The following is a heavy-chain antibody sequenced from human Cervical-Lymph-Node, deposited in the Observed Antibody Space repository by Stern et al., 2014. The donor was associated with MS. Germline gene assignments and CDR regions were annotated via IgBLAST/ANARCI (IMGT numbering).Heavy chain of an antibody. J-gene: IGHJ6*02. CDR2: SIPIFGTA. CDR1: GGTFSNSA. Sequence: VQLVESGAGVKKPGSSVKVSCRTSGGTFSNSAFSWIRQAPGQGLEWMGASIPIFGTATYEQRFQGRVTISAHESTNTAYMELSSLRSEDTAVYYCATSAGFYSAMDVWGPGTTVAVSS. D-gene: IGHD2-21*01. V-gene: IGHV1-69*01. CDR3: ATSAGFYSAMDV.